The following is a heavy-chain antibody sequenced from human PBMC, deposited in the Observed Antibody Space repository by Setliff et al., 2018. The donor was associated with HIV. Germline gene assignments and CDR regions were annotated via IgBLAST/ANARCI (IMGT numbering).Heavy chain of an antibody. Sequence: ASETLSLTCTVSGGSIRSGSYYWSWIRQPAGKGLEWIGRIYTGGSTDYNPSLKSRVTISVDTSKNLFSLKLSSVTAADTAVYYCTRLAGGYADYWGQGTLVTVSS. J-gene: IGHJ4*02. CDR1: GGSIRSGSYY. CDR2: IYTGGST. V-gene: IGHV4-61*02. CDR3: TRLAGGYADY. D-gene: IGHD5-12*01.